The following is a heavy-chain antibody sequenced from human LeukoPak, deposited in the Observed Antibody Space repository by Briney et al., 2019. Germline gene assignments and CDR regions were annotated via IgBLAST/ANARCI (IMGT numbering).Heavy chain of an antibody. CDR2: IYYSGST. J-gene: IGHJ1*01. Sequence: SETLSLTCTVSGGSISSYYWSWIRQPPGKGLEWIGYIYYSGSTNYNPSLKSRVTTSVDTSKNQFSLKLSSVTAADTAVYYCAREGPAAARPGYFQHWGRGTLVTVSS. D-gene: IGHD6-25*01. CDR1: GGSISSYY. V-gene: IGHV4-59*01. CDR3: AREGPAAARPGYFQH.